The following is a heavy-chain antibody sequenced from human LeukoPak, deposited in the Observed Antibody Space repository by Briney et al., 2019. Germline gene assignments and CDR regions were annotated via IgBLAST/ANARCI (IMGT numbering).Heavy chain of an antibody. J-gene: IGHJ4*02. Sequence: GGSLRLSCAASGFTVSSNYMSWVRQAPGKGLEWVSVIYSGGSTYYADSVKGRFTISRDNSKNTLYLQMNSLRAEDTAVYYCAKSEDTNEFDYWGQGTLVTVSS. CDR1: GFTVSSNY. CDR2: IYSGGST. V-gene: IGHV3-66*01. D-gene: IGHD2-2*01. CDR3: AKSEDTNEFDY.